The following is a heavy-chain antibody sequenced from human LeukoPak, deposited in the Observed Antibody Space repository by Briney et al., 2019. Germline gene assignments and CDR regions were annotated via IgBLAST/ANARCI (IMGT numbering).Heavy chain of an antibody. V-gene: IGHV1-69*06. CDR2: IIPIFGTA. Sequence: SVKVSCKASGGTFSSYAISWVRQAPGQGLEWMGGIIPIFGTANYAQKFQGRVTITADKSTSTAYMELSSLRSEDTAVYYCASNYGSGNFDYWGQGTLVTVSS. CDR1: GGTFSSYA. CDR3: ASNYGSGNFDY. J-gene: IGHJ4*02. D-gene: IGHD3-10*01.